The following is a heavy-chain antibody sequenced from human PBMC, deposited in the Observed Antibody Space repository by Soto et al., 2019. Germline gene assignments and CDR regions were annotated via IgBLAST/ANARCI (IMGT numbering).Heavy chain of an antibody. Sequence: LRLSCAASGFTFDDYAIHWVRQAPGKGLEWVSLISWDGGSTYYADSVKGRFTISRDNSKNSLYLQMNSLRAEDTALYYCAKDMSLLRSYYYYGMDVWGQGTTVTVSS. J-gene: IGHJ6*02. D-gene: IGHD2-15*01. CDR1: GFTFDDYA. CDR3: AKDMSLLRSYYYYGMDV. V-gene: IGHV3-43D*04. CDR2: ISWDGGST.